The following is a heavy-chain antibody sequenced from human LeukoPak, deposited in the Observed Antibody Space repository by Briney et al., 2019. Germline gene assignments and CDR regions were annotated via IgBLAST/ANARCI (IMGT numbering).Heavy chain of an antibody. D-gene: IGHD3-9*01. Sequence: PSETLSLTCTVSGGSISSSNYYWGWIRQPPGKGLEWIGTIYHSGTTYYNPSLKSRVTISVDTSKNQFFLKLSSVTAADTAVYYCARLPTGYPNWFDPWGQGSLVTVSS. CDR1: GGSISSSNYY. CDR3: ARLPTGYPNWFDP. V-gene: IGHV4-39*01. CDR2: IYHSGTT. J-gene: IGHJ5*02.